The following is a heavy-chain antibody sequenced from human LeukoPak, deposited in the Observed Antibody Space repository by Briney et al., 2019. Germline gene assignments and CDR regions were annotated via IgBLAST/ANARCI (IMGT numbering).Heavy chain of an antibody. CDR3: ARVGYSGYDDY. CDR2: IYYSGST. CDR1: GGSISSGDYS. D-gene: IGHD5-12*01. V-gene: IGHV4-30-4*01. J-gene: IGHJ4*02. Sequence: SETLSLTCTVSGGSISSGDYSWSWIRQPPGKGLEWIGYIYYSGSTYYNPSLKSRVTISVDTSKNQFSLKLSSVTAADTAVYYCARVGYSGYDDYWGQGTLVTVSS.